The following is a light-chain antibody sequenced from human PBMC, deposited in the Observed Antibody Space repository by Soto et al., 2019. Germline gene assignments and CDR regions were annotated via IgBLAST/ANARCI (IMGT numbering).Light chain of an antibody. CDR3: QQYNNWPLMYT. CDR2: GAS. J-gene: IGKJ2*01. Sequence: EIVMTQSPATLSVSPGERATLSCRASQSVSSNLAWYQQKPGQAPRLLIYGASTRATGIPARFSGSGSGTEFTLTISSLQSEDFAVYYCQQYNNWPLMYTFGQGTKPEIK. CDR1: QSVSSN. V-gene: IGKV3-15*01.